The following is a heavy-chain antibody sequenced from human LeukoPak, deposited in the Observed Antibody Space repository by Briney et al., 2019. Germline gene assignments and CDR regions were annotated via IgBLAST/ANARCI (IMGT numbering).Heavy chain of an antibody. V-gene: IGHV3-30-3*01. J-gene: IGHJ4*02. CDR3: ARLDGYIDY. Sequence: GGSLRLSCAASGFTFSSYAMHWVRQAPGKGLEWVAVISYDGGNKYYADSVKGRFTISRDNSKNTLYLQMNSLRAEDTAVYYCARLDGYIDYWGQGTLVTVSS. CDR2: ISYDGGNK. CDR1: GFTFSSYA. D-gene: IGHD5-24*01.